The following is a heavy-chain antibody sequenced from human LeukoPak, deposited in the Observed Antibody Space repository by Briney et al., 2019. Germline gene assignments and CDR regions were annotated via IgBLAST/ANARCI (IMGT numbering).Heavy chain of an antibody. Sequence: ASVKVSCKASGYTFTSYYIHWVRQAPGQGLEWMGIINPSGGSTSYAQKFQGRVTMTEDTSTDTAYMELSSLRSEDTAVYYCATGTSHYWGQGTLVTVSS. J-gene: IGHJ4*02. CDR3: ATGTSHY. V-gene: IGHV1-46*01. D-gene: IGHD6-13*01. CDR2: INPSGGST. CDR1: GYTFTSYY.